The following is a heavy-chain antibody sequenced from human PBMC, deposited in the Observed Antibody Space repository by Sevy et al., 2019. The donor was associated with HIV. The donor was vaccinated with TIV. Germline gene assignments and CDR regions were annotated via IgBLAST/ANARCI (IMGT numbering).Heavy chain of an antibody. CDR1: GGSISSGDYY. Sequence: SETLSLTCTVSGGSISSGDYYWSWIRQPPGKGLEWIGYIYYSWSTYYNPSLKSRVTISVDTSKNQFSLKLSSVTAADTAVYYCAREGSGSYTVDYWGQGTLVTVSS. D-gene: IGHD1-26*01. CDR3: AREGSGSYTVDY. J-gene: IGHJ4*02. CDR2: IYYSWST. V-gene: IGHV4-30-4*01.